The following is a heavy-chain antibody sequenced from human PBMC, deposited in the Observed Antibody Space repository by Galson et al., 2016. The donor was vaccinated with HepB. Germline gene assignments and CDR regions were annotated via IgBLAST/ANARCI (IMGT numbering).Heavy chain of an antibody. V-gene: IGHV3-21*01. CDR2: ISNAGHYI. D-gene: IGHD4-23*01. J-gene: IGHJ6*02. CDR1: GFAFNYYS. Sequence: SLRLSCAASGFAFNYYSMNWVRQAPGKGLEWVSFISNAGHYIYYADSVKGRFTISRDYAKNSLFLQMNSLRAEDTAVYYCARDRRTVGTPVTPYYSHYYGLYVWGQGATVTVSS. CDR3: ARDRRTVGTPVTPYYSHYYGLYV.